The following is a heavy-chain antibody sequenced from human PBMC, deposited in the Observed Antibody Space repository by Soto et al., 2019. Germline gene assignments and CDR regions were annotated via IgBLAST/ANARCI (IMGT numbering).Heavy chain of an antibody. CDR2: IWYDGSNK. Sequence: QVQLVESGGGVVQPGRSLRLSCAASGFTFSSYGMHWVRQAPGEGLEWVAVIWYDGSNKYYADSVKGRFTISRDNSKNTLYLQMNSLRAEDTAVYYCAREVYYYGSGRGAVDIGGQGTMVTVSS. D-gene: IGHD3-10*01. CDR3: AREVYYYGSGRGAVDI. CDR1: GFTFSSYG. V-gene: IGHV3-33*01. J-gene: IGHJ3*02.